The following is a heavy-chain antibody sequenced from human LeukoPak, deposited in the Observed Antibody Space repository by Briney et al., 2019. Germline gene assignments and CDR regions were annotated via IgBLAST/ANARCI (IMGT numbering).Heavy chain of an antibody. V-gene: IGHV3-48*01. J-gene: IGHJ6*03. CDR1: GFTVSSNY. Sequence: GGSLRLSCAASGFTVSSNYMNWVRQAPGKGLEWVSYISSSSSTIYYADSVKGRFTISRDNAKNSLYLQMNSLRAEDTAVYYCARASVQDYYDSSGFYYYYYMDVWGKGTTVTVSS. D-gene: IGHD3-22*01. CDR3: ARASVQDYYDSSGFYYYYYMDV. CDR2: ISSSSSTI.